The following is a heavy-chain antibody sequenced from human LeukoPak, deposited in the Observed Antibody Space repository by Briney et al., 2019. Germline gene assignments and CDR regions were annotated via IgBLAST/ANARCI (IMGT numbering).Heavy chain of an antibody. CDR1: GFTFGDYA. Sequence: PGGSLRLSCTASGFTFGDYAMSWFRQAPGKGLEWVGSIRSKAYGGTTEYAASVKGRFTISRDDSKSIAYLQMNSLKTEDTAVYYCTRDLSAVDDYGDYGSWVFDYWGQGTLVTVSS. CDR3: TRDLSAVDDYGDYGSWVFDY. CDR2: IRSKAYGGTT. J-gene: IGHJ4*02. V-gene: IGHV3-49*03. D-gene: IGHD4-17*01.